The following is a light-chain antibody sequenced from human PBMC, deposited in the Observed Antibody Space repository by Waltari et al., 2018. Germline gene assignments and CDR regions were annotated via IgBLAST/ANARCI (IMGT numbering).Light chain of an antibody. CDR1: ETLLHSNGYLY. V-gene: IGKV2-28*01. Sequence: DIVMTQSPLSLPVNPGEPASISCTSSETLLHSNGYLYLNWYLKRPGQSPQLLIYLTSNRSSGVPDRLSGSGSRTYFTLKISRVEADDLGIYYCMQTLKVPYTFGQGTNLEIK. CDR2: LTS. CDR3: MQTLKVPYT. J-gene: IGKJ2*01.